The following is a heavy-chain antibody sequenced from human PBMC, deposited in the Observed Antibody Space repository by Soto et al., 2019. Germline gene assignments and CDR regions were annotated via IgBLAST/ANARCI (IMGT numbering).Heavy chain of an antibody. V-gene: IGHV4-30-4*01. CDR3: DRPDYGKDYLDT. Sequence: PSSTXSLTCTVSVCSISSGNHYLSWIRQPPGKGLEWIGYIFYSGTAYYNPSLKSRLTISLDTSKNQLSLKLSSVTAADTAVYYCDRPDYGKDYLDTWGQRPLV. CDR2: IFYSGTA. CDR1: VCSISSGNHY. D-gene: IGHD3-10*01. J-gene: IGHJ4*02.